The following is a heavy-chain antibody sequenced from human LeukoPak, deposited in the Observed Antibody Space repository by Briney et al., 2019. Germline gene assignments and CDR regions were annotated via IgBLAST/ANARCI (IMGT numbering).Heavy chain of an antibody. CDR3: ARGEALEIAAAGKFDY. CDR1: GGSISSYY. J-gene: IGHJ4*02. D-gene: IGHD6-13*01. Sequence: SETLSLTCTVSGGSISSYYWSWLRQPPGKGLEWIGYIYYSGSTNYNPSLKSRVTISVDRSKNQFSLKLSSVTAADTAVYYCARGEALEIAAAGKFDYWGQGTLVTVSS. V-gene: IGHV4-59*12. CDR2: IYYSGST.